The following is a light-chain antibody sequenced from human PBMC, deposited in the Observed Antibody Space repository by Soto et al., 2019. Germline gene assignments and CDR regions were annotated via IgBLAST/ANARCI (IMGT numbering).Light chain of an antibody. J-gene: IGKJ1*01. V-gene: IGKV3-11*01. CDR2: DAS. CDR3: QQRSNWPPTWT. Sequence: EIVLTQSPATLSLSPGERATLSCRASQSVSSYLAWYQQNPGQAPRLLIYDASNRATGIPARFSGSGSGTDFTLTNSSLEPEDFAVYYCQQRSNWPPTWTFGQGTKVDIK. CDR1: QSVSSY.